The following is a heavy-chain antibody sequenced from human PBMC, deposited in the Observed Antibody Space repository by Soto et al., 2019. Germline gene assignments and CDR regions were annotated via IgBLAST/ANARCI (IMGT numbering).Heavy chain of an antibody. V-gene: IGHV4-30-2*06. CDR3: ARATCTRKGYYDATDYYYFDY. D-gene: IGHD3-22*01. CDR1: GSSIRSGGFS. J-gene: IGHJ4*02. Sequence: PSENLSLTCDVSGSSIRSGGFSWSWVKLSPVKGLELIRYIYYIWNTYYNPSLMCRVTIAVDRSKNEFSLKLSSVSAADTAVYYCARATCTRKGYYDATDYYYFDYWGQGTLVTVSS. CDR2: IYYIWNT.